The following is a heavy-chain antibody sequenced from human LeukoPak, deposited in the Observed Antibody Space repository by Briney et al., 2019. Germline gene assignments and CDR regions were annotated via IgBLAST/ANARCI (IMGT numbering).Heavy chain of an antibody. CDR1: GFTFSSYS. Sequence: GGSLRLSCAACGFTFSSYSMNWVRQAPGKGLEWVSSISSSSSYIYYADSVKGRFTISRDNAKNSLYLQMNSLRAEDTAVYYCARVAKIHYFDYWGQGTLVTVSS. CDR2: ISSSSSYI. J-gene: IGHJ4*02. CDR3: ARVAKIHYFDY. V-gene: IGHV3-21*01.